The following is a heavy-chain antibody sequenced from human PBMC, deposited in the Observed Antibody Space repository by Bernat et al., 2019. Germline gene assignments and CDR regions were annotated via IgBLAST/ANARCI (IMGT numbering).Heavy chain of an antibody. CDR3: AKELSAGERFHYMDV. J-gene: IGHJ6*03. V-gene: IGHV3-9*01. CDR1: GFTFDDYA. D-gene: IGHD1-1*01. Sequence: EVQLVESGGGLVQPGRSLRLSCAASGFTFDDYAMHWVWQAPGKGLEWVSGISWNSATIAYADSVKGRFTISRDNAKNSLYLQMNSLRGEDTALYYCAKELSAGERFHYMDVWGIGTTVTVSS. CDR2: ISWNSATI.